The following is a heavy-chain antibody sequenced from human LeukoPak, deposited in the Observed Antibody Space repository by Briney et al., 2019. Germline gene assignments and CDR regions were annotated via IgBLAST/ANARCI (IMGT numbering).Heavy chain of an antibody. CDR1: GFTFSSYE. J-gene: IGHJ4*02. CDR2: ISSSSSTI. CDR3: AKDTEYYYDSSGYYVY. Sequence: GGSLRLSCAASGFTFSSYEMNWVRQAPGKGLEWVSYISSSSSTIYYADSVKGRFTISRDNAKNSLYLQMNSLRAEDMALYYCAKDTEYYYDSSGYYVYWGQGTLVTVSS. D-gene: IGHD3-22*01. V-gene: IGHV3-48*01.